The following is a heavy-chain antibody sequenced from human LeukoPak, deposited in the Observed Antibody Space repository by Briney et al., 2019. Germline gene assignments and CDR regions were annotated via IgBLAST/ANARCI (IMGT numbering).Heavy chain of an antibody. J-gene: IGHJ3*02. Sequence: GGSLRLSCAASGFTFSSYGMHWVRQAPGKGLEWVAVISYDGSNKYYADSVKGRFTISRDNSKNTLYLQMNSLRAEDTAVYYCARAVGLKGFDIWGQGTMVTVSS. CDR3: ARAVGLKGFDI. CDR2: ISYDGSNK. V-gene: IGHV3-30*03. CDR1: GFTFSSYG. D-gene: IGHD3-16*01.